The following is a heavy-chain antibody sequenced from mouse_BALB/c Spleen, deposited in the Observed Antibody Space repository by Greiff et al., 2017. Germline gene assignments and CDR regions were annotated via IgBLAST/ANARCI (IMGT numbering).Heavy chain of an antibody. CDR1: GFTFSDFY. J-gene: IGHJ1*01. Sequence: EVKVVESGGGLVQPGGSLRLSCATSGFTFSDFYMEWVRQPPGKRLEWIAASRNKANDYTTEYSASVKGRFIVSRDTSQSILYLQMNALRAEDTAIYYCARVRRRGWYFDVWGAGTTVTVSS. CDR2: SRNKANDYTT. D-gene: IGHD2-14*01. V-gene: IGHV7-1*02. CDR3: ARVRRRGWYFDV.